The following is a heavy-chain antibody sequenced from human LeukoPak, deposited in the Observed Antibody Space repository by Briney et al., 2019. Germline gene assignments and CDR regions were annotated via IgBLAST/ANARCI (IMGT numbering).Heavy chain of an antibody. V-gene: IGHV4-30-2*01. CDR1: GGSISSGGYY. CDR2: IYHSGST. J-gene: IGHJ3*02. Sequence: SQTLSLTCTVSGGSISSGGYYWSWIRQPPGKGLEWIGYIYHSGSTYYNPSLKSRVTISVDRSKNQFSLKLSSVTAADTAVYYCARDPVEISAAGTYDAFDIWGQGTMVTVSS. CDR3: ARDPVEISAAGTYDAFDI. D-gene: IGHD6-13*01.